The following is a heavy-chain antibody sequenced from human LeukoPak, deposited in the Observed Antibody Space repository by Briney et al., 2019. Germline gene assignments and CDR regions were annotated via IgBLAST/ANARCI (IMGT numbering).Heavy chain of an antibody. D-gene: IGHD3-10*01. CDR1: GGSISSSSYY. J-gene: IGHJ5*02. CDR2: IYYSGST. V-gene: IGHV4-39*01. CDR3: ARQGPRSYYGSGSNNRGWFDP. Sequence: SETLSLTCTVSGGSISSSSYYWGWIRQPPGKGLEWIGSIYYSGSTYYNPSLKSRVTISVDTSKNQFSLKLSSVTAADTAVYYCARQGPRSYYGSGSNNRGWFDPWGQGTLVTVSS.